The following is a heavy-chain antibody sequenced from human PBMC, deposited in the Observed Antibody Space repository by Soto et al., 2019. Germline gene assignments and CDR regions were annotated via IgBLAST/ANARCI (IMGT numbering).Heavy chain of an antibody. D-gene: IGHD6-19*01. CDR2: IIHSGST. CDR3: ALSRIAVAGREHYSYYYGMDV. J-gene: IGHJ6*02. V-gene: IGHV4-34*08. CDR1: AATFSGYY. Sequence: SAPLSLTCAVSAATFSGYYWGWSGQPPGKGLEWIGEIIHSGSTNYNPSLKSRVTISVDTSKNQFSLKLSSVTAADTAVYYCALSRIAVAGREHYSYYYGMDVWGQGPAIT.